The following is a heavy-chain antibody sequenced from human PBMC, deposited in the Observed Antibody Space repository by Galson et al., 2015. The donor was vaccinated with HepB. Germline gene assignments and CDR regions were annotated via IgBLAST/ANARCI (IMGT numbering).Heavy chain of an antibody. CDR3: ARPGVVTEGYYYGMDV. D-gene: IGHD2-21*02. CDR1: GYSFTSYW. CDR2: IDPSDSYT. J-gene: IGHJ6*02. Sequence: QSGAEVKKPGESLRISCKGSGYSFTSYWISWVRQMPGKGLEWMGRIDPSDSYTNYSPSFQGHVTISADKSISTAYLQWSSLKASDAAMYYCARPGVVTEGYYYGMDVWGQGTTVTVSS. V-gene: IGHV5-10-1*01.